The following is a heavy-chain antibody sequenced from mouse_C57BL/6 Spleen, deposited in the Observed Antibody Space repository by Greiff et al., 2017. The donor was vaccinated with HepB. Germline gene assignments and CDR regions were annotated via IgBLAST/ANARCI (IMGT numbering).Heavy chain of an antibody. D-gene: IGHD1-1*01. CDR2: IYPRSGNT. Sequence: QVHVKQSGAELARPGASVKLSCKASGYTFTSYGIRWVKQRTGQGLEWIGEIYPRSGNTYYNEKFKGKATLTADKSSSTAYMELRSLTSEDSAVYYCARCDYGSSYGFAYWGQGTLVTVSA. V-gene: IGHV1-81*01. CDR3: ARCDYGSSYGFAY. J-gene: IGHJ3*01. CDR1: GYTFTSYG.